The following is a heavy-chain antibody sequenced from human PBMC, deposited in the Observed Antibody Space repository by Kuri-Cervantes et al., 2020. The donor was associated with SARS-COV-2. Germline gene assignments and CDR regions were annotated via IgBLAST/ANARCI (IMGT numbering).Heavy chain of an antibody. D-gene: IGHD1-1*01. Sequence: GGSLRLSCKGSGYSFTSYWIGWVRQMRGKGLEWMGIIYPGDSDTRYSPSFQGQVTISADKSISTAYLQWSRLKASDTAMYYCARGTRGHFDYWGQGTLVTVSS. CDR1: GYSFTSYW. CDR2: IYPGDSDT. J-gene: IGHJ4*02. V-gene: IGHV5-51*01. CDR3: ARGTRGHFDY.